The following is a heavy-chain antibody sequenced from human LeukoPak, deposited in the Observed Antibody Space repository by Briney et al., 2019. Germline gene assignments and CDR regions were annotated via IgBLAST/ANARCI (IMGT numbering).Heavy chain of an antibody. J-gene: IGHJ4*02. D-gene: IGHD3-3*01. CDR2: ISSSSSYI. CDR1: GFTFSSYS. Sequence: GGSLRLSCAASGFTFSSYSMNWVRQAPGKGLECVSSISSSSSYIDYADSVKGRFTISRDNAKNSLYLQMNSLRAEDTAVYYCARGGIFGARIFDYWGQGTLVTVSS. V-gene: IGHV3-21*01. CDR3: ARGGIFGARIFDY.